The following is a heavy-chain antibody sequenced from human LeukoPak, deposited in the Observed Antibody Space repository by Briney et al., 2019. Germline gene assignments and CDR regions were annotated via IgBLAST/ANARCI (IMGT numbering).Heavy chain of an antibody. CDR3: ARDSKPWGSYYYYGMDV. CDR1: GGSISSYY. V-gene: IGHV4-59*01. J-gene: IGHJ6*02. CDR2: IYYSGST. D-gene: IGHD3-16*01. Sequence: SETLSLTCTVSGGSISSYYWSWIRQPPGKGLEWIGYIYYSGSTNYNPSLKSRVTISVDTSKNQFSLKLSSVTAADTAVYYCARDSKPWGSYYYYGMDVWGQGTTVTVSS.